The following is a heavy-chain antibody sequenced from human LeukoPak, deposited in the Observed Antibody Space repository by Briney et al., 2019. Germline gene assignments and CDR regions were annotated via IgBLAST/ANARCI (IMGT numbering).Heavy chain of an antibody. CDR2: ISGGGDST. CDR3: ARSHGSGSYYTPGY. D-gene: IGHD3-10*01. V-gene: IGHV3-23*01. J-gene: IGHJ4*02. CDR1: GFTFSSYA. Sequence: GGSLRLSCAASGFTFSSYAMSWVRQAPGKGLEWVSGISGGGDSTYYADSVKGRFTISRDSSKNTLFLQMNSLRAEDAAVYYCARSHGSGSYYTPGYWGQGALVTVSS.